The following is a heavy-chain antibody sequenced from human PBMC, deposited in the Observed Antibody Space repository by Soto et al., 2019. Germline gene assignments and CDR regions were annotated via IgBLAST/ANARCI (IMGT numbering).Heavy chain of an antibody. V-gene: IGHV3-30*18. J-gene: IGHJ6*02. CDR2: ISYDGSNK. CDR1: GFTFSSYG. Sequence: QVQLVESGGGVVQPGRSLRLSCAASGFTFSSYGMHWVRQAPGKGLEWVAVISYDGSNKYYADSVKGRFTISRDNSKNMLYLQMNSLRAEDTAVYYCAKDIRSGWSYYYFGMDVWGQGTTVTVSS. D-gene: IGHD6-19*01. CDR3: AKDIRSGWSYYYFGMDV.